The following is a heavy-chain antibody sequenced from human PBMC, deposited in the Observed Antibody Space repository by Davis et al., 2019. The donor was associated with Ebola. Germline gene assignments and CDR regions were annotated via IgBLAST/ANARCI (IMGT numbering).Heavy chain of an antibody. CDR3: ARRMGYYYDSSGYVFQH. CDR1: GYSFTIYW. CDR2: IFPGDSDT. V-gene: IGHV5-51*01. Sequence: GESLKISCKGSGYSFTIYWIVWVRQMPGKGLECMGIIFPGDSDTRYSPSFQGQVTISADKSISTAYLQWSSLKASDTAMYYCARRMGYYYDSSGYVFQHWGQGTLVTVSS. J-gene: IGHJ1*01. D-gene: IGHD3-22*01.